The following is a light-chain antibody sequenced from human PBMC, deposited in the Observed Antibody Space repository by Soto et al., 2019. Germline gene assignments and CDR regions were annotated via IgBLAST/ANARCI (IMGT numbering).Light chain of an antibody. CDR3: QQRQQRSNWLT. Sequence: VLTQSPATLSLSPGQVATLSCRASQSVSTYLAWYQQRPGQAPRLLIYDASRRASGIPARFSGSGSGTDFTLTISSVESEDFAVYYCQQRQQRSNWLTFGGGTKVE. J-gene: IGKJ4*01. CDR2: DAS. V-gene: IGKV3-11*01. CDR1: QSVSTY.